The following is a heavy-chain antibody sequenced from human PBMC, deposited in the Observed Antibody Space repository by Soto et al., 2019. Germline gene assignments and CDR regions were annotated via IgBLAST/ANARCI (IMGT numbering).Heavy chain of an antibody. V-gene: IGHV1-2*04. CDR2: INPNSGGT. CDR1: GYTFTGYY. CDR3: ARGGQQRVRLNYYCYCMYV. J-gene: IGHJ6*02. D-gene: IGHD6-13*01. Sequence: QVQLVQSGAEVKKPGASVKVSCKASGYTFTGYYMHWVRQAPGQGLEWMGWINPNSGGTNYAQKFQGWVTMTRDTSISTAYMELSRLRSDDTAVYYCARGGQQRVRLNYYCYCMYVWGQGPTVTVSS.